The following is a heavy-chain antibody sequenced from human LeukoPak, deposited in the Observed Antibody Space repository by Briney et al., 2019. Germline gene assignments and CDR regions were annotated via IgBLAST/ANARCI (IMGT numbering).Heavy chain of an antibody. CDR3: GRHRSGSGTYFIDY. CDR1: GFTFRDYS. Sequence: GGSLRLSCVVSGFTFRDYSMIWVRQAPGKGLQWVANMKKDGSETKYGDFVKGRFTTSRDNAKNSLYLQMNSLRVEDTAVYYCGRHRSGSGTYFIDYWGQGTLVSVSS. D-gene: IGHD3-10*01. J-gene: IGHJ4*02. V-gene: IGHV3-7*01. CDR2: MKKDGSET.